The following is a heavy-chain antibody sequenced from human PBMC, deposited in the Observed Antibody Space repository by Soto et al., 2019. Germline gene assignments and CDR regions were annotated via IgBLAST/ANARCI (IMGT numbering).Heavy chain of an antibody. CDR2: ITDTGGDA. J-gene: IGHJ4*02. V-gene: IGHV3-23*01. Sequence: GGSLRLSCVASGLTFGSRAMTWVRQAPGEGLQWVSTITDTGGDAKYADSVRGRFVISRDNSKKTLYLQMTSLTAEDSAMYYCARGSTDSYPGSRIFDFWGRGTLVTVPQ. CDR3: ARGSTDSYPGSRIFDF. CDR1: GLTFGSRA. D-gene: IGHD3-10*01.